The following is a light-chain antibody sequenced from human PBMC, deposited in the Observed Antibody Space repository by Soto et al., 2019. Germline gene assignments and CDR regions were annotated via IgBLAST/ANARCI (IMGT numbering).Light chain of an antibody. J-gene: IGKJ1*01. CDR2: GAS. V-gene: IGKV3-20*01. CDR3: QQYVSSPWA. CDR1: QSVTNSF. Sequence: EIVLAQPPGTLSLSPGERATLSCRASQSVTNSFLAWYQQKPGQAPSLLIYGASRRATGIPDRFTGSGSGTDFTLTISRLEPEDFAVYYCQQYVSSPWAFGQGTKVEI.